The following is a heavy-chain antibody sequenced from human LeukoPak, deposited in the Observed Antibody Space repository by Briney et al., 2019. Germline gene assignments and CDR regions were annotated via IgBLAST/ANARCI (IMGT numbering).Heavy chain of an antibody. V-gene: IGHV4-4*07. D-gene: IGHD1-26*01. J-gene: IGHJ4*02. CDR1: GGPISSYY. CDR2: IYTSGST. CDR3: AITGWEPRPFDY. Sequence: PSETLSLTCTVSGGPISSYYWSWIRQPAGKGLEWIGRIYTSGSTDYNPSLKSRVTMSVDTSKNQFSLKLSSVTAADTAVYYCAITGWEPRPFDYWGQGTLVTVSS.